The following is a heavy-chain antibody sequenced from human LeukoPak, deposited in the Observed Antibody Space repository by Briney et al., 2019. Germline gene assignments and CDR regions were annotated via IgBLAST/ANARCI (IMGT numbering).Heavy chain of an antibody. CDR3: AKVHSGNYYHAFDV. Sequence: GGSLRLSCAASGFTFSSYGMHWVRQAPGKGLEWVAFIRYDGTNKYYADSVKGRFTISRDNSKNTLYLQMNSLRAEDTAVYYCAKVHSGNYYHAFDVWGQGTMVTVSS. CDR1: GFTFSSYG. CDR2: IRYDGTNK. J-gene: IGHJ3*01. D-gene: IGHD1-26*01. V-gene: IGHV3-30*02.